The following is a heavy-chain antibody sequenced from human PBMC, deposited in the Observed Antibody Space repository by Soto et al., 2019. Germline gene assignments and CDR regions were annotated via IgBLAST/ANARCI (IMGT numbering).Heavy chain of an antibody. CDR2: IIPIFGTA. J-gene: IGHJ4*02. Sequence: SVKVSCRASGGTFSSYAISWVRQAPGQGLEWMGGIIPIFGTANYAQKFQGRVTITADESTSTAYMELSSLRSEDTAVYYCARVTSPRRYSSSWYEVDDYWGQGTLVTVSS. D-gene: IGHD6-13*01. V-gene: IGHV1-69*13. CDR1: GGTFSSYA. CDR3: ARVTSPRRYSSSWYEVDDY.